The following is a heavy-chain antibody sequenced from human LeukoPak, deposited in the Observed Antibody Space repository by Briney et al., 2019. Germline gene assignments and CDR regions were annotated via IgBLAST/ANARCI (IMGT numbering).Heavy chain of an antibody. CDR1: GFTFSNYG. V-gene: IGHV3-30*02. CDR2: IRYDGSNK. J-gene: IGHJ5*02. D-gene: IGHD3-9*01. Sequence: GGSLRLSCAASGFTFSNYGMHWVRQAPGKGLEWVAVIRYDGSNKYYADSVKGRFTISRDNSKNTLYLQMNSLRAEDTAVYYCAKGDWLSDNWFDPWGQGTLVTVSS. CDR3: AKGDWLSDNWFDP.